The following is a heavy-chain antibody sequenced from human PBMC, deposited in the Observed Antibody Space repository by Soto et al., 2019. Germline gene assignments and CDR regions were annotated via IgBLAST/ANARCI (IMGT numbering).Heavy chain of an antibody. V-gene: IGHV1-69*01. Sequence: QVQLVQSGAEVKKPGSSVRVSCKASGGTFSSYPIGWVRQAPGQGLEWMGVIIPIFGTTNYAQRCQGRVTISADESTSTAYMELSSLRSEDTAVYFCARPRTTATTKGYDYWGQGTLVTVSS. CDR1: GGTFSSYP. J-gene: IGHJ4*02. CDR3: ARPRTTATTKGYDY. D-gene: IGHD1-1*01. CDR2: IIPIFGTT.